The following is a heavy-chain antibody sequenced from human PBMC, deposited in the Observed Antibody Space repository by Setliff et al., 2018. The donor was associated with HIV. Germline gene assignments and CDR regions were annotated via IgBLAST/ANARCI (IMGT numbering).Heavy chain of an antibody. CDR3: AREDVTTSGLDL. CDR2: TNSDRITT. V-gene: IGHV3-74*01. D-gene: IGHD4-17*01. CDR1: GFSFSSHW. Sequence: PGESLKISCAGSGFSFSSHWMHWVRQAPGKGLVWVSRTNSDRITTAYADSVKGRFTISRDNAKSTLYLQMNSLRVEDTAVYYCAREDVTTSGLDLWGRGTMVTVSS. J-gene: IGHJ3*01.